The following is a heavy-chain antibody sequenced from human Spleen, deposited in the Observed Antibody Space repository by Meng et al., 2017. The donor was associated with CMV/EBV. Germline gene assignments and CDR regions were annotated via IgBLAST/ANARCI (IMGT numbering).Heavy chain of an antibody. J-gene: IGHJ5*02. V-gene: IGHV1-69*05. CDR1: PFSTSA. Sequence: PFSTSAISWVRQAPGQGLQWMGAVIPMFGTSKSAQKFRDRVTFTTDDSTTTAYMELTNLTYEDTAIYYCASGCSPDSCYMEGNWFHPWGQGTLVTVSS. CDR2: VIPMFGTS. CDR3: ASGCSPDSCYMEGNWFHP. D-gene: IGHD2-2*01.